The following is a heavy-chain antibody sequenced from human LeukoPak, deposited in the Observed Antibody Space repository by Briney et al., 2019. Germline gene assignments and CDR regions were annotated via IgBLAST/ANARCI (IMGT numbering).Heavy chain of an antibody. Sequence: PGGSLRLSCAASGFTFCSYWMHWVRQGPGKGLVWVSRINSDGSSTGYADSVKGRFTISRDNAKNTLYLQMNSLRVEDTAVYYCARAVGYCSSSSCYLDYWGQGTLVTVSS. CDR3: ARAVGYCSSSSCYLDY. CDR1: GFTFCSYW. J-gene: IGHJ4*02. D-gene: IGHD2-2*01. V-gene: IGHV3-74*01. CDR2: INSDGSST.